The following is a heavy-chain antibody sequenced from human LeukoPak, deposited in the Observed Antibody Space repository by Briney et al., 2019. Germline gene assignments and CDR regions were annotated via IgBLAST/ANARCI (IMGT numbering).Heavy chain of an antibody. CDR1: GGSIRSSTYY. V-gene: IGHV4-39*01. D-gene: IGHD3-3*01. J-gene: IGHJ4*02. CDR3: ARHRSGYSFDL. CDR2: MYYTGST. Sequence: PSEALSLTCTVSGGSIRSSTYYWGWSRQPPGKGLEWIGSMYYTGSTYYSPSLKSRVTISVDTSKSQFSLEVSSVTAADTAVYYCARHRSGYSFDLWSQGTLVTVSP.